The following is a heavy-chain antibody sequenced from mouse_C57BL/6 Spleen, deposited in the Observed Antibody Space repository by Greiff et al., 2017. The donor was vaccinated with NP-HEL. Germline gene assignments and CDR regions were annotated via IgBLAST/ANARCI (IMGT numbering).Heavy chain of an antibody. V-gene: IGHV1-26*01. Sequence: VQLQQSGPELVKPGASVKISCKASGYTFTDYYMNWVKQSHGKSLEWIGDINPNYGGTSYNQKFKGKATLTVDKSSSTAYMELRSLTSEDSAVYYCARTAYYAMDYWGQGTSVTVSS. CDR2: INPNYGGT. CDR3: ARTAYYAMDY. CDR1: GYTFTDYY. J-gene: IGHJ4*01.